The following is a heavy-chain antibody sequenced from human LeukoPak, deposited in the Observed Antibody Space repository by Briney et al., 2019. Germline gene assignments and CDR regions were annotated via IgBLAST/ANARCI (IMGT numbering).Heavy chain of an antibody. D-gene: IGHD6-19*01. Sequence: ASVKVSCKASGYTFTGYYMHWVRQAPGQGLEWMGWINPNSGGTNYAQKFQGRVTMTRDTSISTAYMELSRLRSDDTAVYYCARVTRKYSSGWYGFDYWGQGTLVTVSS. CDR2: INPNSGGT. J-gene: IGHJ4*02. V-gene: IGHV1-2*02. CDR3: ARVTRKYSSGWYGFDY. CDR1: GYTFTGYY.